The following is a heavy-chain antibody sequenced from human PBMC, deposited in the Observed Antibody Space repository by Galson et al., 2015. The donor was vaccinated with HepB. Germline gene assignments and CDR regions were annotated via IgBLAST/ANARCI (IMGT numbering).Heavy chain of an antibody. Sequence: SLRLSCSASGFTFDDYAMHWVRQAPGKGLEWVSGISWNSGSIGYADSVKGRFTISRDNAKNSLYLQMNSLRAEDTALYYCAKDMAAAPQYYFDYWGQGTLVTVSS. D-gene: IGHD6-13*01. CDR2: ISWNSGSI. J-gene: IGHJ4*02. CDR3: AKDMAAAPQYYFDY. CDR1: GFTFDDYA. V-gene: IGHV3-9*01.